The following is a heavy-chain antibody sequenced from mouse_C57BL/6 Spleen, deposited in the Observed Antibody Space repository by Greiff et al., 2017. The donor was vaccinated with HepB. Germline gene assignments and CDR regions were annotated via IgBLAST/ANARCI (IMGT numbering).Heavy chain of an antibody. J-gene: IGHJ3*01. Sequence: VQLQQSGAELVRPGASVTLSCKASGYTFTDYEMHWVKQTPVHGLEWIGAIDPETGGTAYNQKFKGKAILTADKSSSTAYMELRSLTSEDSAVYYCTGTLLSLFAYWGQGTLVTVSA. CDR1: GYTFTDYE. D-gene: IGHD2-1*01. CDR3: TGTLLSLFAY. CDR2: IDPETGGT. V-gene: IGHV1-15*01.